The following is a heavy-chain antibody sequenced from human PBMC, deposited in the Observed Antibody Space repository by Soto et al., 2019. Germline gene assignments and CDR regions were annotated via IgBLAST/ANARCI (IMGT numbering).Heavy chain of an antibody. CDR3: ATCYGTNAFDI. J-gene: IGHJ3*02. Sequence: QVQLQQWGAGLLKPSETLSLTCAVYGGSFSGYYWSWIRQPPGKGLEWIGEINHSGSTNYNPSLKSRVTIAVDTSKNQFSLKLSSVTAADTAVYYCATCYGTNAFDIWGQGTMVTVSS. CDR2: INHSGST. CDR1: GGSFSGYY. V-gene: IGHV4-34*01. D-gene: IGHD1-1*01.